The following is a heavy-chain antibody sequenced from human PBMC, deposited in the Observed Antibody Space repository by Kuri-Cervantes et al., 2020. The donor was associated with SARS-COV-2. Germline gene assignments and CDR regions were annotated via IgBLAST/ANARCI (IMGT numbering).Heavy chain of an antibody. D-gene: IGHD6-13*01. CDR2: ISWNSGSI. Sequence: SLKISCAASGFTFDDYAMHWVRQAPGKGLEWVSGISWNSGSIGYADSVKGRFTISRDNAKNSLYLQMNSLRAEDTAVYYCARLAAAGIPPYYYYYGTDVWGQGTTVTVSS. V-gene: IGHV3-9*01. J-gene: IGHJ6*02. CDR1: GFTFDDYA. CDR3: ARLAAAGIPPYYYYYGTDV.